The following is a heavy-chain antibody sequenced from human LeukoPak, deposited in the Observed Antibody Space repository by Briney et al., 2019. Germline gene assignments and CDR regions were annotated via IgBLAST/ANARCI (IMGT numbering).Heavy chain of an antibody. CDR2: IIPIFGTA. CDR3: ARDVFFRAVAGSDYYYYMDV. J-gene: IGHJ6*03. CDR1: GCSFTDYD. D-gene: IGHD6-19*01. Sequence: GASVKVSCKASGCSFTDYDINWVRQAPGQGLEWMGGIIPIFGTANYAQKFQGRVTITADKSTSTAYMELSSLRSEDTAVYYCARDVFFRAVAGSDYYYYMDVWGKGTTVTVSS. V-gene: IGHV1-69*06.